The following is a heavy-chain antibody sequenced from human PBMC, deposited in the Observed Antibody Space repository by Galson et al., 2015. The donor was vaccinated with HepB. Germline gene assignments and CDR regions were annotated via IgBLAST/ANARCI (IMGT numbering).Heavy chain of an antibody. J-gene: IGHJ6*02. Sequence: QSGAEVTKPGESLKISCKGSGYSFTSYWIGWVRQMPGKGLEWMGIIYPGDSDTRYSPSFQGQVTISADKSISTAYLQWSSLKASDTAMYYCARVPSLAPFWSGCMDVWGQGTTVTVSS. V-gene: IGHV5-51*01. CDR2: IYPGDSDT. D-gene: IGHD3-3*01. CDR1: GYSFTSYW. CDR3: ARVPSLAPFWSGCMDV.